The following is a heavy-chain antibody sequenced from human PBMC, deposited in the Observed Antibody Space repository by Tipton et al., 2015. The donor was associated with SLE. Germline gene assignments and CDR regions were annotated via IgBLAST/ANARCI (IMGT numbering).Heavy chain of an antibody. CDR3: ARRSVQEAFDI. V-gene: IGHV4-34*01. D-gene: IGHD1-1*01. CDR2: IYHNGDT. CDR1: GGSLSHYF. Sequence: TLSLTCEVNGGSLSHYFWSWIRQAPGKGLEWIGTIYHNGDTYYRSSLKSRVTISVDTSKNHFSLKLRSVTAADTAVYFCARRSVQEAFDIWGQGTMVTVSS. J-gene: IGHJ3*02.